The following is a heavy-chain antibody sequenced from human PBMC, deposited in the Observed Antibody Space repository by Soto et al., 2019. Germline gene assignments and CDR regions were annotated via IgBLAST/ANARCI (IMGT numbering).Heavy chain of an antibody. J-gene: IGHJ4*02. V-gene: IGHV4-39*01. Sequence: SETLSLTCTVSGGSISSSSYFWGWIRQPPGKGLEWIGSIYYSGSTYYNPSLKSRVTISVDTSKNQFSLKLSSVTAADTAVYYCARIDSSGWYGSRDWGQGTLVTVSS. D-gene: IGHD6-19*01. CDR2: IYYSGST. CDR1: GGSISSSSYF. CDR3: ARIDSSGWYGSRD.